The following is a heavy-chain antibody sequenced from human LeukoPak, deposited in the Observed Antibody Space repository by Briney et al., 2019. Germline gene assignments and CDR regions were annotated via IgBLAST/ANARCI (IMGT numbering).Heavy chain of an antibody. V-gene: IGHV3-21*01. Sequence: PGGSLRLSCAASGFTFSSYSMSWVRQAPGKGLEWVSSISSSSSYIYYADSVKGRFTISRDNPKNSLYLQMNSLRAEDTAVYYCARSPNGAFDIWGQGTMVTVSS. CDR3: ARSPNGAFDI. D-gene: IGHD4/OR15-4a*01. J-gene: IGHJ3*02. CDR1: GFTFSSYS. CDR2: ISSSSSYI.